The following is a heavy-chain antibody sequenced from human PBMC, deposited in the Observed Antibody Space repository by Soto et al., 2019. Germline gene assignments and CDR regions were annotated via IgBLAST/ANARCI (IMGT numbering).Heavy chain of an antibody. CDR3: AYFLGY. D-gene: IGHD1-26*01. V-gene: IGHV3-48*01. CDR2: TSSSSSTI. Sequence: EVQLVESGGGLVQPGGSLRLSCAASGFTFSSYSMNWVRQAPGKGLEWVSYTSSSSSTIYYADSVKGRFTISRDKAKNPRYQQMTSLRAEGTAGYYWAYFLGYWGQGTLVTVSS. CDR1: GFTFSSYS. J-gene: IGHJ4*02.